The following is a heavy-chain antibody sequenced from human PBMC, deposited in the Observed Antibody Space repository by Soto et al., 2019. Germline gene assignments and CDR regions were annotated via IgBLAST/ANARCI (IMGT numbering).Heavy chain of an antibody. CDR1: GFTFSSYD. Sequence: EVQLVESGGGLVQPGGSLRLSCAASGFTFSSYDMHWVRQATGKGLEWVSAIGTAGDTYYPGYVKGRFTSSRENAKNSLYLQMNSLRAGDTAVYYCARGKFGGTKYYYDYYMDVWGKGTPVTVSS. J-gene: IGHJ6*03. CDR2: IGTAGDT. D-gene: IGHD3-10*01. V-gene: IGHV3-13*01. CDR3: ARGKFGGTKYYYDYYMDV.